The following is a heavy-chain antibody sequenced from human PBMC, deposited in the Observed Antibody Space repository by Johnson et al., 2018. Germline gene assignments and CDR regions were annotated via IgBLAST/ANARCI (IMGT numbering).Heavy chain of an antibody. CDR2: LSGGGDST. CDR3: ARGGHTFWWFGRAFDI. Sequence: VQLVQSGGGVVQPGGSLRLSCAASGFTFSSYAMSWVRQAPGKGLEWVSSLSGGGDSTYYADSVKGRFTMSRENAKNSLHLQTNSLSAGDTGVDCCARGGHTFWWFGRAFDIWGQGTMVTVSS. CDR1: GFTFSSYA. J-gene: IGHJ3*02. D-gene: IGHD3-10*01. V-gene: IGHV3-23*04.